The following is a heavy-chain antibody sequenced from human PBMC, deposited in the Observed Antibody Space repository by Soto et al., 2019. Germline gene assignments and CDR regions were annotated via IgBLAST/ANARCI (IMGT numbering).Heavy chain of an antibody. CDR2: ITGSGGNT. CDR3: AKDMKWGGMTTIHYFDS. Sequence: PGGSLRLSCVASGLTFSNYAMYWVRQAPGKGLEWVSGITGSGGNTNYGEAMEGRFTISRDNAKSSLFLQMNSLRPDDTALYYCAKDMKWGGMTTIHYFDSWGQGTLVTVSS. D-gene: IGHD4-17*01. J-gene: IGHJ4*02. V-gene: IGHV3-23*01. CDR1: GLTFSNYA.